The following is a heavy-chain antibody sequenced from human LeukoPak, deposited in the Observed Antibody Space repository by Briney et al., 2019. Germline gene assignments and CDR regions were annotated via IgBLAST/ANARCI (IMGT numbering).Heavy chain of an antibody. V-gene: IGHV3-74*01. J-gene: IGHJ4*02. Sequence: GGSLRLSCAASGFTFSSYWMHWVRQAPGKGLVWVSRIHIDGSSTTYADSVKGRFTISRDNSKNTLYLQINSLRAEDTAVYYCARASGLLDPFDCWGQGTLVTVSS. CDR2: IHIDGSST. CDR3: ARASGLLDPFDC. D-gene: IGHD3/OR15-3a*01. CDR1: GFTFSSYW.